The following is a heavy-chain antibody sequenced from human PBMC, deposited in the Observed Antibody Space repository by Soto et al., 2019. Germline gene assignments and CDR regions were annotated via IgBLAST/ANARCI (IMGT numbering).Heavy chain of an antibody. V-gene: IGHV1-2*02. CDR3: ARVSEGAGTYPLDH. Sequence: ASVKVSCKTSGYTFTAYYMHWVRQAPGQGLEWMGWINPNSGATLYAEKFQGRVTMTRDTSIDTAYMEVSGLTSDDTAVYYCARVSEGAGTYPLDHWGQGTLVTSPQ. CDR1: GYTFTAYY. CDR2: INPNSGAT. D-gene: IGHD6-13*01. J-gene: IGHJ4*02.